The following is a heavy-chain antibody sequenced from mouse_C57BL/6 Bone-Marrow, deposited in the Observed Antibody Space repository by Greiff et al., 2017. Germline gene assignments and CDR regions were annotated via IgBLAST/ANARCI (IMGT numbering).Heavy chain of an antibody. CDR1: GYTFTSYD. D-gene: IGHD1-1*01. Sequence: VQLQQSGPELVKPGASVTLSCKASGYTFTSYDINWVKQRPGQGLEWIGWIYPRDGSTQYNEKFKGKATLTVDTSSCTAYMELHSLTSEDSAVYFCARDYDSSYWYFDVWGTGTTVTVSS. J-gene: IGHJ1*03. CDR2: IYPRDGST. CDR3: ARDYDSSYWYFDV. V-gene: IGHV1-85*01.